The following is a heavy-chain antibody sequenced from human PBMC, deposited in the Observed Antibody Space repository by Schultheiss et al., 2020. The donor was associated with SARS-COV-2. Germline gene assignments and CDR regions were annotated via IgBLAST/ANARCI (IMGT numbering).Heavy chain of an antibody. D-gene: IGHD3-3*01. CDR3: ARGFTE. CDR1: GASINSSSYY. V-gene: IGHV4-39*07. Sequence: SETLSLTCTVSGASINSSSYYWGCIRQPPGKGLEWIGNIYYRGSTYYNPSLKSRVTISVDTSKTQFSLKLSSVTAADTAVYYCARGFTEWGQGTLVTVSS. J-gene: IGHJ4*02. CDR2: IYYRGST.